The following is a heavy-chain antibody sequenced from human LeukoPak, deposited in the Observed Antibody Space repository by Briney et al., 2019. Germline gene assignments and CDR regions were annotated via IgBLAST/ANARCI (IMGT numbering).Heavy chain of an antibody. CDR2: ITSDGSKK. J-gene: IGHJ3*02. V-gene: IGHV3-30*04. D-gene: IGHD3-10*01. Sequence: PGRSLRLSCAASGFTFSTYALHWIRQAPGKGLEWVAAITSDGSKKYYADSVKGRFTISRDNSKNTLYMQMNSLRADDTAVYLCARTSLHYFGSGSYSLDVFDIWGQGTMVTVSS. CDR3: ARTSLHYFGSGSYSLDVFDI. CDR1: GFTFSTYA.